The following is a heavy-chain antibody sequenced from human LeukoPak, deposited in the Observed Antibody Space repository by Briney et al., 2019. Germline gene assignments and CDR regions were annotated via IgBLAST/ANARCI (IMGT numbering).Heavy chain of an antibody. D-gene: IGHD5-12*01. CDR3: ARDAGGYSGYDY. CDR2: IYIGGST. Sequence: SVIYIGGSTYYTDSVKGRFTISRDNSKNTLYLQMHSLRAEDTAVYYCARDAGGYSGYDY. J-gene: IGHJ4*01. V-gene: IGHV3-66*01.